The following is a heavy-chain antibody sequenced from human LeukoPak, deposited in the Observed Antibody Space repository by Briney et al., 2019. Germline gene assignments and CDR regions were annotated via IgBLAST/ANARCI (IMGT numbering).Heavy chain of an antibody. V-gene: IGHV3-30*02. CDR3: AKDAEAVAVPFDY. CDR2: IRDDGIKK. Sequence: PGGSLRLSCAASGFTFSSYGMHWVPQAPGKGLEWVAFIRDDGIKKYYADSVKCRFTIARDNSKNTLYFQLNSLRPEDTAVYYCAKDAEAVAVPFDYSGQGTLVTVHS. J-gene: IGHJ4*02. CDR1: GFTFSSYG. D-gene: IGHD6-19*01.